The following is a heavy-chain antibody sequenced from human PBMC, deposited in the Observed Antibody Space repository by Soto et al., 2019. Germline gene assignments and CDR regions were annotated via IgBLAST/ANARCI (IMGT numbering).Heavy chain of an antibody. V-gene: IGHV3-7*01. D-gene: IGHD6-19*01. Sequence: GGSLRLSCAASGFVFRSYWMSWVRQAPGKGLEWVANINQDGSEKYYVDSVRGRFIISRDNAENSLYLQMNSLRAEDTALYYCARDGVAAGLYLDNWGQGSLVTVSS. J-gene: IGHJ4*02. CDR2: INQDGSEK. CDR1: GFVFRSYW. CDR3: ARDGVAAGLYLDN.